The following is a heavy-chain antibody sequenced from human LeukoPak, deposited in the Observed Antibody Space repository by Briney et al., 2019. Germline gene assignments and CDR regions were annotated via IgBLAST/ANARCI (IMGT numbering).Heavy chain of an antibody. J-gene: IGHJ4*02. CDR3: ARPYFQWELRY. V-gene: IGHV1-2*02. D-gene: IGHD1-26*01. CDR1: GYTFSGYY. CDR2: INPNSGGT. Sequence: ASVKVPCKASGYTFSGYYIHWVRQAPGQGLEWMGWINPNSGGTNYAQKFQGRVTMTRDTSISTVYMEMSRLRYDDTAVYYCARPYFQWELRYWGPGTLVTVSS.